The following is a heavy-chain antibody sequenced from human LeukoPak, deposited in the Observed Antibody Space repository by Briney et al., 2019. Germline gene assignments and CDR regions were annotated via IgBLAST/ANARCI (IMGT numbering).Heavy chain of an antibody. CDR2: ISGTADNNDNT. CDR3: AKGHGGKLGWYFDL. CDR1: GFTFSSYA. V-gene: IGHV3-23*01. J-gene: IGHJ2*01. Sequence: GGSLRLSCAASGFTFSSYAMSWVRQAPGKGLEWVSAISGTADNNDNTYYADSVKGLFTISRDNSKNTLYLQMSSLRAEDAAVYYCAKGHGGKLGWYFDLWGRGTLVTVSS. D-gene: IGHD4-23*01.